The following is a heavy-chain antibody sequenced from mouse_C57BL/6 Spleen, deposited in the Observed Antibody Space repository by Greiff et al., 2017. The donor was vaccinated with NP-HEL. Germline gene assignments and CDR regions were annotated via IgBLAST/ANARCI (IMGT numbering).Heavy chain of an antibody. CDR3: ARVDYDGRYYFDY. Sequence: VQLQQSGAELVRPGASVKLSCKASGYTFTSYGISWVKQRTGQGLEWIGEIYPRSGNTYYNEKFKGKATLTADKSSSTAYMELRSLTSEDSAVYFCARVDYDGRYYFDYWGKGTTLTVSS. CDR1: GYTFTSYG. J-gene: IGHJ2*01. CDR2: IYPRSGNT. V-gene: IGHV1-81*01. D-gene: IGHD2-4*01.